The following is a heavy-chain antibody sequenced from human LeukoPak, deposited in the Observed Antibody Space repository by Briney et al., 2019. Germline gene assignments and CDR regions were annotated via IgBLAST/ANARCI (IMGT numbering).Heavy chain of an antibody. CDR2: INPNSGGT. V-gene: IGHV1-2*02. CDR1: GYTFTCYY. CDR3: AREADWNDAHY. D-gene: IGHD1-1*01. Sequence: ASVKVTCKASGYTFTCYYMHWVRQAPGQGLEWMGWINPNSGGTNYAQKVQGRVTMTRDTSISTAYMELSRLRSDDTAVYYCAREADWNDAHYWGQGTLVTVSS. J-gene: IGHJ4*02.